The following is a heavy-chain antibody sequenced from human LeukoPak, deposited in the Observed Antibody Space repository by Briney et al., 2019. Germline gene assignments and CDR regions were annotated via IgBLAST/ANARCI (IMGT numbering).Heavy chain of an antibody. Sequence: SETLSLTCAVYGGSFSGYYWSWIRQPPGKGLEWIGEINHSGSTNYNPSLKSRVTISVDTSKNQFSLKLSSVTAADTAVYYCARVVLRNTQQLVPHGSPYNWFDPWGQGTLVTVSS. V-gene: IGHV4-34*01. J-gene: IGHJ5*02. CDR2: INHSGST. D-gene: IGHD6-13*01. CDR3: ARVVLRNTQQLVPHGSPYNWFDP. CDR1: GGSFSGYY.